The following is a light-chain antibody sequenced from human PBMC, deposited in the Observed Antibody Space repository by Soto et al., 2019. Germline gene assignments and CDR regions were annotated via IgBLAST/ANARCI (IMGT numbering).Light chain of an antibody. CDR2: GAS. V-gene: IGKV3-20*01. Sequence: EIVLTQSPGTLSLSPGERATLSCRASESVSDNYLAWYQQRSGQAPGLVIYGASSRASAVPDRFSGSGSGADFTLTISRLEPEDFAVYYCQQYGSSPLTFGGGTKVDI. J-gene: IGKJ4*01. CDR1: ESVSDNY. CDR3: QQYGSSPLT.